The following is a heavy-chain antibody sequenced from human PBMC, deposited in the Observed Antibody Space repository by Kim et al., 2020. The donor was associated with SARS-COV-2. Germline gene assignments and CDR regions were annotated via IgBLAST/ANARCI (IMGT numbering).Heavy chain of an antibody. J-gene: IGHJ6*02. CDR3: AKSLQPGAGYFHYYATDV. D-gene: IGHD2-8*02. V-gene: IGHV3-30*02. Sequence: VKGRFTISRDNSKNTLYLQKNSLRTEDSAVYYCAKSLQPGAGYFHYYATDVWGQGTTVTVSS.